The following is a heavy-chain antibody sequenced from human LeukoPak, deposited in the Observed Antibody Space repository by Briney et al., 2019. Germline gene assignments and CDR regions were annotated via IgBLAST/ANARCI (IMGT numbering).Heavy chain of an antibody. J-gene: IGHJ4*02. CDR1: GYTFTSYA. D-gene: IGHD5-12*01. CDR2: INAGNGNT. CDR3: ASTSGYEYYFDY. Sequence: ASVKVSCKASGYTFTSYAMHWVRQAPGQRLEWMGWINAGNGNTKYSQKFQGRVTITRDTSASTAYMKLSSLRSEDAAVYYCASTSGYEYYFDYWGQGALVTVSS. V-gene: IGHV1-3*01.